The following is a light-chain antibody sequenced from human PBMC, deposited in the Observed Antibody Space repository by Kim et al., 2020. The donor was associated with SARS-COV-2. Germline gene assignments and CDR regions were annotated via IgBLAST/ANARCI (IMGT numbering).Light chain of an antibody. CDR1: QGIRND. V-gene: IGKV1-6*01. Sequence: ASGGDRVTITCRTSQGIRNDLGWYQQKPGKAPKRLIYAASVLQSGVPSRFSGSGSGTDFTLTISSLQPEDFATYYCLQDYNYPWTFGQGTKVEIK. CDR2: AAS. CDR3: LQDYNYPWT. J-gene: IGKJ1*01.